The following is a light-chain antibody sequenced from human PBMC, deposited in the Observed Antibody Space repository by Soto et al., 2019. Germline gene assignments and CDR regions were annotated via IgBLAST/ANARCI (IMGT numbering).Light chain of an antibody. Sequence: TQSPGTLSVSPGERSTLSCRASQSVGSNLAWYQQKPGQAPRPLIYGASSRATGITDRFSGSGSGTDFSLTISRLEPEDFAVYYCQQHGDAPITVGPGTRLEIK. V-gene: IGKV3-20*01. CDR2: GAS. CDR3: QQHGDAPIT. J-gene: IGKJ5*01. CDR1: QSVGSN.